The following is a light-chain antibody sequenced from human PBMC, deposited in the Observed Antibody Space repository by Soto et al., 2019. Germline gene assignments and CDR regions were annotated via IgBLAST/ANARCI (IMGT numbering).Light chain of an antibody. V-gene: IGLV1-51*01. CDR3: GTWDSSLSAGV. CDR2: DNN. J-gene: IGLJ2*01. CDR1: SSNIGNHY. Sequence: QSVLTQPPSVSAAPGQKVTISCSGSSSNIGNHYVSWYQQFPGTAPKLLIYDNNKRPSGIPDRFSGSKSGTSATLGITGLQTGDEADYYCGTWDSSLSAGVFGGGTKLTVL.